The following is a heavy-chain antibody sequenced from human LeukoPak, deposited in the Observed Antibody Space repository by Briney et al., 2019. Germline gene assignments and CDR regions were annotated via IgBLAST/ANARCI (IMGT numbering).Heavy chain of an antibody. CDR1: GFTFSSYS. J-gene: IGHJ5*02. V-gene: IGHV3-48*02. Sequence: PGGSLRLSCAASGFTFSSYSMNWVRQAPGKGLEWVSYISSSSSTIYYADSVKGRFTISRDNAKNSLYLQMNSLRDEDTAVYYCARSDYRSIGGILWFGELTNWFDPWGQGTLVTVSS. D-gene: IGHD3-10*01. CDR3: ARSDYRSIGGILWFGELTNWFDP. CDR2: ISSSSSTI.